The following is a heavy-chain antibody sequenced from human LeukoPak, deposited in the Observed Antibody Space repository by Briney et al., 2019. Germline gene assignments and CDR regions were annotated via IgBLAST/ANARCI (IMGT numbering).Heavy chain of an antibody. CDR3: ARGTTVTNIVVVPAAFDY. Sequence: ASVKVSCKASGYTFTGYYMHWVRQAPGQGLEWMGWINPNSGGTNYAQKFQGRVTMTRDTSISTAYMGLSRLRSDDTAVYYCARGTTVTNIVVVPAAFDYWGQETLVTVSS. V-gene: IGHV1-2*02. CDR2: INPNSGGT. D-gene: IGHD2-2*01. CDR1: GYTFTGYY. J-gene: IGHJ4*02.